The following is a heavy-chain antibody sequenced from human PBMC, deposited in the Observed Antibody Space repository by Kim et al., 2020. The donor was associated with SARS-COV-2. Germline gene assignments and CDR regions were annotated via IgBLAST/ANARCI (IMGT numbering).Heavy chain of an antibody. CDR3: TKDVLAGGADV. J-gene: IGHJ6*02. CDR2: I. D-gene: IGHD3-3*02. Sequence: IGYADSVKGRFTTSIDNAKNSLYLQMNSLRPEDTALYYCTKDVLAGGADVWGQGTAVIVYS. V-gene: IGHV3-9*01.